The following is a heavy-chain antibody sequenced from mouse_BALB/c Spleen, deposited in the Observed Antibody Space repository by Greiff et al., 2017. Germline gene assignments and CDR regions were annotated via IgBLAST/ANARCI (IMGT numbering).Heavy chain of an antibody. CDR1: GYTFTSYV. Sequence: EVQLMESGPELVKPGASVKMSCKASGYTFTSYVMHWVKQKPGQGLEWIGYINPYNDGTKYNEKFKGKATLTADKSSNTAYMELSSLTSEDSAVNYCARRLRLVYFDYWGQGTTLTVSS. J-gene: IGHJ2*01. V-gene: IGHV1-14*01. CDR3: ARRLRLVYFDY. D-gene: IGHD1-2*01. CDR2: INPYNDGT.